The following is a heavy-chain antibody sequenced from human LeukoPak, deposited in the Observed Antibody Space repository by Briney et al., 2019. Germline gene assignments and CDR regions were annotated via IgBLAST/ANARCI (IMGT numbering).Heavy chain of an antibody. D-gene: IGHD5-24*01. V-gene: IGHV4-34*01. CDR1: GGSFSGYY. CDR3: ARGPVEMATIGYFDY. CDR2: INHSGNT. J-gene: IGHJ4*02. Sequence: SETLSLTCAVYGGSFSGYYWSWIRQPPGKGLEWIGEINHSGNTNYNPSLKSRVTTSVDTSKNQFSLKLSSVTAADTAVYYCARGPVEMATIGYFDYWGQGTLVTVSS.